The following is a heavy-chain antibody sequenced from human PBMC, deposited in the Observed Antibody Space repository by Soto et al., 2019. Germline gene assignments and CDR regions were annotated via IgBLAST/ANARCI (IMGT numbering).Heavy chain of an antibody. V-gene: IGHV1-2*02. Sequence: APVKVSCKASGYSFTDYHMHWVLHAPGQGLEWMGWINPNSGGTNYAQKFQGRVTMTRDTSISTAYMELSRLRSDDTAVYYCARDGLLWFGEPAYWGQGTLVTVSS. D-gene: IGHD3-10*01. CDR1: GYSFTDYH. CDR3: ARDGLLWFGEPAY. J-gene: IGHJ4*02. CDR2: INPNSGGT.